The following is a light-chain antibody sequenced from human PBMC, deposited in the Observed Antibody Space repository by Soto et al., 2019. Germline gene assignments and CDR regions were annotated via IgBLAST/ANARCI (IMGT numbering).Light chain of an antibody. CDR2: GAS. V-gene: IGKV1-33*01. Sequence: DIQMTQSPSSLSASVGDRVTITCQASQDISNCLSWYHHKPGEAPKLLIYGASTLETGVPSRFSGSGSGTEFTFTSSSLQPEDIATYYCQQYDDLPVFGGGTKVEIK. J-gene: IGKJ4*01. CDR1: QDISNC. CDR3: QQYDDLPV.